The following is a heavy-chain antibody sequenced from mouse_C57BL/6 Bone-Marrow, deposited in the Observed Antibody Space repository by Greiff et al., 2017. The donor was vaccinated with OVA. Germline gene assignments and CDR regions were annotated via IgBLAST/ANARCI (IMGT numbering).Heavy chain of an antibody. V-gene: IGHV5-6*01. CDR1: GFTFSSYG. J-gene: IGHJ4*01. Sequence: EVQRVESGGDLVKPGGSLKLSCAASGFTFSSYGMSWVRQTPDQRLEWVATISSGGSYTYYPDNVKGRSTISRDNAKNTRYMQMSSLKSEDTAMYSCARHHPLYYDYDGTCAMDYWGKGTSVTVSS. CDR2: ISSGGSYT. CDR3: ARHHPLYYDYDGTCAMDY. D-gene: IGHD2-4*01.